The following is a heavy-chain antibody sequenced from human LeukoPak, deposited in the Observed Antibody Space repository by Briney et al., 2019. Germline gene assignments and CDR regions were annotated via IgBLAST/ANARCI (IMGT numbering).Heavy chain of an antibody. CDR3: AKDLRPTMVRGALDY. V-gene: IGHV3-23*01. D-gene: IGHD3-10*01. CDR2: ISGSGGST. CDR1: GFTFSSYA. J-gene: IGHJ4*02. Sequence: GGSLRLSCAASGFTFSSYAMSWVRQAPGKGLEWVSAISGSGGSTYYADSVKGRFTISRDNSKNTLYLQMNSLRAEDTAVYYCAKDLRPTMVRGALDYWGQGTLVTVSS.